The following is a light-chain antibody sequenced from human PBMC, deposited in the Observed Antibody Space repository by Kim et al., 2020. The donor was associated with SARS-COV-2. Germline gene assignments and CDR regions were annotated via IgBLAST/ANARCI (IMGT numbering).Light chain of an antibody. Sequence: NFMLTQPHSLSESPGKTVIISCIRSSGSIAGNYVQWYQQRPGSSPTTIIYEDNDRPSGVPDRFSGSIDSSSNSASLTISGLQTEDEADYYCQSFDSSNHWVFGGGTQLTVL. CDR1: SGSIAGNY. CDR2: EDN. CDR3: QSFDSSNHWV. J-gene: IGLJ3*02. V-gene: IGLV6-57*01.